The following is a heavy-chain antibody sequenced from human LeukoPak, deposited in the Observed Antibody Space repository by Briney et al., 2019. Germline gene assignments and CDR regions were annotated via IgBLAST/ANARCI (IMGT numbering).Heavy chain of an antibody. J-gene: IGHJ3*02. CDR2: INPNSGGT. CDR1: GYPFTGYY. V-gene: IGHV1-2*02. Sequence: ASVKVSYKASGYPFTGYYMHWVRQAPGQGLEWMGWINPNSGGTNYAQKFQGRVTMTRDTSISTAYMELSRLRSDDTAVYYCARWEEYYYDNTHAFDIWGQGTMVTVSS. CDR3: ARWEEYYYDNTHAFDI. D-gene: IGHD3-22*01.